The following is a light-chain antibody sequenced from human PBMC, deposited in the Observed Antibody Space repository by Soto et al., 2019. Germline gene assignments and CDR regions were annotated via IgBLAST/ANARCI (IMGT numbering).Light chain of an antibody. CDR2: DAS. CDR3: HQRQYWPPIT. CDR1: LSVSVY. Sequence: VVLTQSPGTLSSSPGERGTLSCRTSLSVSVYLDWYQQKPGQAPRLLISDASNRATGIPARFSGSGSGTDFTLTISSLEPEDFAVYYCHQRQYWPPITCGQGTQREIK. J-gene: IGKJ5*01. V-gene: IGKV3-11*01.